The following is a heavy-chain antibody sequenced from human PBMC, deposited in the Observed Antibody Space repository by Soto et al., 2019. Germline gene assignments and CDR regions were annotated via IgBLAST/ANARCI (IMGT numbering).Heavy chain of an antibody. CDR2: ISGSGGSI. Sequence: EVQLLESGGGLVQPGGSLRLSCAASGFTFGIYAMSWVRQAPGKGLEWVSSISGSGGSIYYAHSVKGRFTISRDKTKNTRVVQTNSLRGGATAVYLCARFAPKYSSAAHRCDGWVQGTVVTVS. CDR1: GFTFGIYA. V-gene: IGHV3-23*01. J-gene: IGHJ4*02. CDR3: ARFAPKYSSAAHRCDG. D-gene: IGHD6-25*01.